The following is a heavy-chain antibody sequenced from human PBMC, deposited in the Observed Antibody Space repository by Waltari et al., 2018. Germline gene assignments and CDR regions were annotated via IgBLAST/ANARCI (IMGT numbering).Heavy chain of an antibody. CDR3: ARARAWGPKAFDV. Sequence: QVQLVQSEAEVRKPGASVKVSCPASGSTFLDYYVHWVRQAPGQGLEWMGWVNPNSGGTVYLRKFEGWVTFSTDTSVNTAYMEITRLKSDDTAIYFCARARAWGPKAFDVWGQGTRLTVSS. CDR1: GSTFLDYY. V-gene: IGHV1-2*04. CDR2: VNPNSGGT. J-gene: IGHJ3*01. D-gene: IGHD7-27*01.